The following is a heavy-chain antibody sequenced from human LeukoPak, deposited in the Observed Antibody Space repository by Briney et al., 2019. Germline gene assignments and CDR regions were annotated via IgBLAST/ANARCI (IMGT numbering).Heavy chain of an antibody. D-gene: IGHD6-13*01. CDR1: GGSIGSGGYY. CDR3: ATTIMVAPGTTGGYYFDN. Sequence: SETLSLTCTVSGGSIGSGGYYWSWIRQPPGKGPEWIGYIYYSGSTNYNPSLKSRVTISADTSKSQFSLNVSSVTAADAGVYYCATTIMVAPGTTGGYYFDNWGQGTLVTVSS. CDR2: IYYSGST. J-gene: IGHJ4*02. V-gene: IGHV4-61*08.